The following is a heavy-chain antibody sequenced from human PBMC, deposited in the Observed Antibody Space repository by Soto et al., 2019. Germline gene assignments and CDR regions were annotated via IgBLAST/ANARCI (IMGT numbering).Heavy chain of an antibody. V-gene: IGHV1-69*13. CDR2: IIPIFGTA. D-gene: IGHD3-22*01. J-gene: IGHJ6*02. Sequence: SVKVSCKASGGTFSSYAISWVRQAPGQGLEWMGGIIPIFGTANYAQKFQGRVTITADESTSTAYMELSSLRSEDTAVYYCARGLGVSSGYYCYYGIDVWGQVTTVTVPS. CDR1: GGTFSSYA. CDR3: ARGLGVSSGYYCYYGIDV.